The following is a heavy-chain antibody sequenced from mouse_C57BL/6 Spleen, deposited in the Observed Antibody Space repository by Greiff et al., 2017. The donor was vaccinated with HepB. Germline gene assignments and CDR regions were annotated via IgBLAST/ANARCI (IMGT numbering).Heavy chain of an antibody. J-gene: IGHJ4*01. CDR3: ASYDYDDVYAMDY. V-gene: IGHV1-82*01. CDR2: IYPGDGDT. CDR1: GYAFSSSW. Sequence: QVQLQQSGPELVKPGASVKISCKASGYAFSSSWMNWVKQRPGKGLEWIGRIYPGDGDTNYNGKFKGKATLTADKSSSTAYMQLSSLTYEDSAVYYCASYDYDDVYAMDYWGQGTSVTVSS. D-gene: IGHD2-4*01.